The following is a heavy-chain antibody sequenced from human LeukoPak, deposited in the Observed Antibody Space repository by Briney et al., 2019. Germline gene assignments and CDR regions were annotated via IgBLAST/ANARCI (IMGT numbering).Heavy chain of an antibody. CDR3: AKQLGYCSDGSCYFPY. CDR2: ISNNGGYT. Sequence: GALRLSCAASGLIFSSYAMHWVRQAPGKGLEWVSAISNNGGYTYYADSVQGRFTISRDNSKSTLCLQMNSLRAEDTAVYYCAKQLGYCSDGSCYFPYWGQGTLVTVSS. J-gene: IGHJ4*02. V-gene: IGHV3-23*01. D-gene: IGHD2-15*01. CDR1: GLIFSSYA.